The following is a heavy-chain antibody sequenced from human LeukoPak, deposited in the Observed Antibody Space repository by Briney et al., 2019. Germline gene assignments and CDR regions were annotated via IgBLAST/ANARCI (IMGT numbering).Heavy chain of an antibody. Sequence: GGSLRLSCAASGFTFSSYAMSWVRQAPGKGLEWVSRIKSDGSSTSYADSVKGRFTISRDNAKNTLYLQMNSLRAEDTAVYYCTRSDYFDYWGQGTLVTVS. J-gene: IGHJ4*02. CDR1: GFTFSSYA. CDR2: IKSDGSST. CDR3: TRSDYFDY. V-gene: IGHV3-74*01.